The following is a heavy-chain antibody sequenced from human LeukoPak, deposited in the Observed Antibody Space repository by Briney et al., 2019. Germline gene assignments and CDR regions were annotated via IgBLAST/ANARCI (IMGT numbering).Heavy chain of an antibody. Sequence: ASVKVSCKASGYTFTDYYIHWVRQAPGQGLEWMGWINPKSGGTKHVVNFQGRVTMTRDTSISTAYMELSSLRFDDTAVYYCARLGSSDIWGQGTMVTVSS. CDR3: ARLGSSDI. CDR1: GYTFTDYY. D-gene: IGHD3-16*01. V-gene: IGHV1-2*02. J-gene: IGHJ3*02. CDR2: INPKSGGT.